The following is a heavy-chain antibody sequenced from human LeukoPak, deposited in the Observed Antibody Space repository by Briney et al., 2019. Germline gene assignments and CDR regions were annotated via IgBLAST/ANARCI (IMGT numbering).Heavy chain of an antibody. D-gene: IGHD2-2*01. CDR2: ISGSGGST. CDR3: ARAYCSSSSCSCYDAFDI. V-gene: IGHV3-23*01. J-gene: IGHJ3*02. Sequence: GGSLRLSCAASGFTFSSYAMSWVRQAPGKGLEWVSAISGSGGSTYYADSVKGRFTISRDNSKNTLYLQMNSLRAEDTAVYYCARAYCSSSSCSCYDAFDIWGQGTMVTVSS. CDR1: GFTFSSYA.